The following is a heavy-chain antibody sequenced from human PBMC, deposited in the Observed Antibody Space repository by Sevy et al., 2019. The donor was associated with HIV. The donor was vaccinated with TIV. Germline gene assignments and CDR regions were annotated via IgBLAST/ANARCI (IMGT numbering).Heavy chain of an antibody. Sequence: VGSLRLSCSASGFTFSSYAMHWVRQAPGKGLEYVSAISSNGGSTYYADSVKGRFTISRDNSKNTLYLQMSSLRAEDTAVYYCVKGVLVVPAANGAFDIWGQGTMVTVSS. J-gene: IGHJ3*02. D-gene: IGHD2-2*01. CDR1: GFTFSSYA. V-gene: IGHV3-64D*06. CDR2: ISSNGGST. CDR3: VKGVLVVPAANGAFDI.